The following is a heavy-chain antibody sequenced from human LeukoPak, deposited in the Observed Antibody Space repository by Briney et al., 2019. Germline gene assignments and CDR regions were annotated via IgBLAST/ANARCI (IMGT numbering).Heavy chain of an antibody. V-gene: IGHV3-30*02. CDR1: GFTFSSYG. Sequence: GGSLRLSCAASGFTFSSYGMHWVRQAPGKGLEWVAFIRYDGSNKYYADSVKGRFTISRDSSKNTLYLQMNSLGAEDTAVYYCAKGIKRVVVAATEYYFDYWGQGTLVTVSS. CDR3: AKGIKRVVVAATEYYFDY. CDR2: IRYDGSNK. D-gene: IGHD2-15*01. J-gene: IGHJ4*02.